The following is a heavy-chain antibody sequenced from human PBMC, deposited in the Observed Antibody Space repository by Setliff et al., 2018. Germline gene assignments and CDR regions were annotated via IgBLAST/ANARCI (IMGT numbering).Heavy chain of an antibody. J-gene: IGHJ6*03. D-gene: IGHD2-2*02. Sequence: PGESLKISCQGLGYDFSGYWIAWVRQVPGKGPEWVGLIYPGDSDTRYSPSFQGQVTIAVDRSRVTAYLQWDSLKASDAATYYCARLAVRNTVYYYFTDVWGKGTSVTVSS. CDR1: GYDFSGYW. CDR2: IYPGDSDT. CDR3: ARLAVRNTVYYYFTDV. V-gene: IGHV5-51*01.